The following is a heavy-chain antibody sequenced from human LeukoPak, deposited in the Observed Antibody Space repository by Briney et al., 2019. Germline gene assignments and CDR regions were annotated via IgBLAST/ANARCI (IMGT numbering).Heavy chain of an antibody. CDR1: GFTFSDYA. D-gene: IGHD3-10*01. J-gene: IGHJ4*02. CDR3: AKGYYASGSSLSAFDY. V-gene: IGHV3-23*01. Sequence: GGFLRLSCAASGFTFSDYAMDWVRQAPGKGLEWVSVIRSSGDTTYYADFVKGRFTISRDNSKNTLYLQMNSLRAEDTAVYYCAKGYYASGSSLSAFDYWGQGTLVTVSS. CDR2: IRSSGDTT.